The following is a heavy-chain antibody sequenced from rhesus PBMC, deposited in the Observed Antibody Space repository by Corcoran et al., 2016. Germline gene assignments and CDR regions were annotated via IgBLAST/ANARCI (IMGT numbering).Heavy chain of an antibody. CDR2: ITYSGST. J-gene: IGHJ4*01. Sequence: QVQLQESGPGLVKPSETLSLTFAFYGGSISSGYYYWIWILLPPRKGLGWIGYITYSGSTSYNPSLKSRVTISRDTSKNQFSLKLSSVTAADTAVYYCARYRSEWELYYYFDYWGQGVLVTVSS. V-gene: IGHV4-122*02. CDR3: ARYRSEWELYYYFDY. CDR1: GGSISSGYYY. D-gene: IGHD1-44*02.